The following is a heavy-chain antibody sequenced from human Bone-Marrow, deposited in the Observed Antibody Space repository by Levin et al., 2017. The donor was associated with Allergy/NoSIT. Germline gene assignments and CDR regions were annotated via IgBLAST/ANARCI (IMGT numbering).Heavy chain of an antibody. J-gene: IGHJ4*02. Sequence: SQTLSLTCTVSGGSISSYYWSWIRQSPGKGLEWIGYIYYSGRTNYNPSLKSRVTILVDTSKNQVSLNLSSVTAADTALYYCARSSGSYPGDYWGQGTLVTVSS. CDR3: ARSSGSYPGDY. CDR2: IYYSGRT. CDR1: GGSISSYY. V-gene: IGHV4-59*01. D-gene: IGHD6-19*01.